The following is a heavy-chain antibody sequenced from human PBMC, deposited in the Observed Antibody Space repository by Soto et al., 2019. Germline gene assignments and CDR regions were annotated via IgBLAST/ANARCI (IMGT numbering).Heavy chain of an antibody. CDR1: GGSISSGEYY. CDR3: SGQPSAGSYYDLGSYYYYYAMDV. J-gene: IGHJ6*02. V-gene: IGHV4-30-4*02. CDR2: IYYSGSK. Sequence: SETLSITCSVSGGSISSGEYYWNWIRQPPGKGLEWIGHIYYSGSKYYNSSLKSRVTISLDTSKNLFSLKLISVTAADTAVFYCSGQPSAGSYYDLGSYYYYYAMDVWGQGTTVT. D-gene: IGHD3-10*01.